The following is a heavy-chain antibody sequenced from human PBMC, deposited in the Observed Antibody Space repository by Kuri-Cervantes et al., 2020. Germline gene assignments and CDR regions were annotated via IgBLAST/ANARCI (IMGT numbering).Heavy chain of an antibody. CDR2: ISYDGKNQ. Sequence: LKISCAASGFTFSSDSLHWVRQAPGKRLEWVSVISYDGKNQYYPDSMKGRFTITRDDSKNAFYLQMHSLRTEDAAIYYCARAGVTGTRGWFDSWGQGTLVTVSS. CDR1: GFTFSSDS. J-gene: IGHJ5*01. V-gene: IGHV3-30*04. D-gene: IGHD1-7*01. CDR3: ARAGVTGTRGWFDS.